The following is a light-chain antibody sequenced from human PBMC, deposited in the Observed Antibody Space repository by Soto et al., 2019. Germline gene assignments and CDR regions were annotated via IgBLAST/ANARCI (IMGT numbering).Light chain of an antibody. Sequence: DIQITHSPSSLSASVLYRVTITCRASQSISNYLNWYQQRPGKAPKLLIYLASSLSSGVPSKFSGSGSGTDFTLTISVLQPEDSATYYCQQTYKTPLTFGQGTKVDI. J-gene: IGKJ1*01. CDR1: QSISNY. V-gene: IGKV1-39*01. CDR3: QQTYKTPLT. CDR2: LAS.